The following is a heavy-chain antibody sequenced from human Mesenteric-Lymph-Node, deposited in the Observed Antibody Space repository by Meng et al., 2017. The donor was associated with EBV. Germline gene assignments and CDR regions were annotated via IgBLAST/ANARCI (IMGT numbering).Heavy chain of an antibody. CDR1: GGSISSYNW. CDR3: AKVDGSGRSNWFDP. J-gene: IGHJ5*02. CDR2: IYHSGST. D-gene: IGHD3-10*01. Sequence: VRVQESGPGLVKPSGPLSPACAVSGGSISSYNWWSWVRQPPGKGLEWIGEIYHSGSTNNNPSLRSRVTISVDKSKNQFSLRLSSVTAADAAVYYCAKVDGSGRSNWFDPWGQGTLVTVSS. V-gene: IGHV4-4*02.